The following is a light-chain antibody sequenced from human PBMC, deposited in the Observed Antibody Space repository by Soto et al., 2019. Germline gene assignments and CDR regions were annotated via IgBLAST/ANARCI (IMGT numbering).Light chain of an antibody. CDR1: NIGGKD. V-gene: IGLV3-21*04. Sequence: SYELTQPPSVSVAPGKTARITCGGNNIGGKDVHWYQQKPGQAPVVVISYDSDRPSGIPERLSGSNSGNTATLTISRVEAGDEADYYCQVWDSTGDHLVFGGGTKVTVL. J-gene: IGLJ2*01. CDR3: QVWDSTGDHLV. CDR2: YDS.